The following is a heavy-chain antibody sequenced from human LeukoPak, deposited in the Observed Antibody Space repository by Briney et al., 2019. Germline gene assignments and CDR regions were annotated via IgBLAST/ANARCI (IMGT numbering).Heavy chain of an antibody. CDR1: GFTFSSYG. CDR2: IWYDGSNK. D-gene: IGHD4-17*01. V-gene: IGHV3-33*06. J-gene: IGHJ2*01. CDR3: AKAIGGDYGYFDL. Sequence: PGRSLRLSCAASGFTFSSYGMHWVRQAPGKGLEWLAVIWYDGSNKYYADSVKGRFTISRDNSKNTLYLQMNSLRAEDTAVYYCAKAIGGDYGYFDLWGRGTLVTVSS.